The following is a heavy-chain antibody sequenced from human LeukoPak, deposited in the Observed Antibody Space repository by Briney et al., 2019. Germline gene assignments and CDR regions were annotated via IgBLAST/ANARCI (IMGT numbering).Heavy chain of an antibody. V-gene: IGHV1-2*02. J-gene: IGHJ6*02. CDR1: GDTFTDHY. Sequence: ASVKVSCKASGDTFTDHYMHWMRQAPGQGLEWRGWINPNSGGTNCAQKFQGRVTMTRDTSISTAYMELSRLRSDDTAVYYCARDGPSVAYYYYYGMDVWGQGTTVTVSS. CDR3: ARDGPSVAYYYYYGMDV. CDR2: INPNSGGT.